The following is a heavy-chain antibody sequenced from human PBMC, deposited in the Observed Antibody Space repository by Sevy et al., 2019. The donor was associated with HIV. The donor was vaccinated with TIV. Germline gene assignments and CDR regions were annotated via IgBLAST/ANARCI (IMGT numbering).Heavy chain of an antibody. CDR3: AKESGYAYGHDY. Sequence: GGSLRLSCAASGFMFSNYAMHWVRLAPGKGLEWVASRRHDGNNKYYIDSVKGRFTISRDNSKNTVFLQMNSLRADDTAMYYCAKESGYAYGHDYWGQGTLVTVSS. J-gene: IGHJ4*02. CDR1: GFMFSNYA. V-gene: IGHV3-30*02. D-gene: IGHD5-18*01. CDR2: RRHDGNNK.